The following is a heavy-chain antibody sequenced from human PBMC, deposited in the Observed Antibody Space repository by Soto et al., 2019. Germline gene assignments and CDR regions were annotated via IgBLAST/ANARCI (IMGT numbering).Heavy chain of an antibody. CDR1: GGSINSYY. V-gene: IGHV4-59*08. CDR2: VHHSGGS. D-gene: IGHD3-10*01. J-gene: IGHJ6*02. CDR3: ARQGFGPLHGLVDV. Sequence: PSETLSLTCTVSGGSINSYYWSWIRQSPGKRMEWIGYVHHSGGSSYNPSLQSRVAISLDTSKSQFSLKVTSVTATDTAVYYCARQGFGPLHGLVDVWGQGTTVTVSS.